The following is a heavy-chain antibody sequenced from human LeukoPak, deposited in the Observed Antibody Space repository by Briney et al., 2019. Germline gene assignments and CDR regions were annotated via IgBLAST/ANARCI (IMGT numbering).Heavy chain of an antibody. CDR3: ARAPEGLFVKGLYYFDY. Sequence: SETLSLTCTVSGYSISTSYYWGWIRPPPGKGLEWIGSIYHSGNTYYNPSLKSRVTISVDTSKNQFSLKLSSVTAADTAVYYCARAPEGLFVKGLYYFDYWGQGTLVTVPS. CDR1: GYSISTSYY. V-gene: IGHV4-38-2*02. D-gene: IGHD2-21*01. CDR2: IYHSGNT. J-gene: IGHJ4*02.